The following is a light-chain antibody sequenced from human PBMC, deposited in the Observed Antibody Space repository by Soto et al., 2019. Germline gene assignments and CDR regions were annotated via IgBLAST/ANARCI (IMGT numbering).Light chain of an antibody. Sequence: QAVVTQEPSLTVSPGGTVTLTCASSTVAVTNGYYPNWFQQKPGQAPRSLIYTTNSKHSWTPARFSGSLLGGKAALTLSGVQPEDEADYYCLLYSGGVQVFGGGTKLTVL. CDR2: TTN. CDR3: LLYSGGVQV. V-gene: IGLV7-43*01. J-gene: IGLJ3*02. CDR1: TVAVTNGYY.